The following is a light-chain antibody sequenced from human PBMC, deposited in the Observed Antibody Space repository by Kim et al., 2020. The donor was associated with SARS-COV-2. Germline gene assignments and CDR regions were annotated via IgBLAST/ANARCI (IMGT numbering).Light chain of an antibody. V-gene: IGKV1-5*03. CDR2: LAS. Sequence: ACVGDSVTITCRASENIDPYLAWYQQKPGRAPRLLIYLASNLENGVPSRFSGTGSGTEFSLSITSLQSDDFATYYCQHYSRFPYTFGQGTKLEI. CDR3: QHYSRFPYT. J-gene: IGKJ2*01. CDR1: ENIDPY.